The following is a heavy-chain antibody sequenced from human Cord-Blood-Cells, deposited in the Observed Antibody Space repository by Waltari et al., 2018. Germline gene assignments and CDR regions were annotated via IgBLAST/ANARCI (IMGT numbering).Heavy chain of an antibody. CDR1: GFTFSSYW. V-gene: IGHV3-7*01. D-gene: IGHD7-27*01. CDR2: IKQDGSEK. J-gene: IGHJ3*02. Sequence: EVQLVESGGGLVQPGGSLRLSCAASGFTFSSYWMSWVRQAPGKGLEWVANIKQDGSEKYYGDSVKGRFTISRDNAKNSLYLQMNSLRAEDTAVYYCARDLTGDAFDIWGQGTMVTVSS. CDR3: ARDLTGDAFDI.